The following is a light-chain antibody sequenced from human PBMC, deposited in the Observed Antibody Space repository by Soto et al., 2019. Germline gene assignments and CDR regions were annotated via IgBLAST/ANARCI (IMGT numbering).Light chain of an antibody. CDR1: QGISNY. Sequence: DIQMTQSPSSLYASVGDRVTITCRASQGISNYLAWYQQKPGKVPKLLIYSASTLQSGVPSRFSGSGSGTGFTLTISSLQPEDVATYYCQKYNSAPQTFGQGTKVEIK. CDR3: QKYNSAPQT. CDR2: SAS. J-gene: IGKJ1*01. V-gene: IGKV1-27*01.